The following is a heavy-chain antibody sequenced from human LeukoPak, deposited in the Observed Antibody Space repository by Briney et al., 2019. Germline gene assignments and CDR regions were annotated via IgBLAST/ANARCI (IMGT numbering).Heavy chain of an antibody. Sequence: PGGSLRLSCAASGFTFSTYSMNWVRQAPGKGLEWVSCISSSSSYIYYADSVKGRFTIPRDNAKNSLYLQMNSLRAEDTAVYYCARQDGYNDFDYWGLGTLVTVSS. CDR3: ARQDGYNDFDY. CDR1: GFTFSTYS. J-gene: IGHJ4*02. V-gene: IGHV3-21*01. CDR2: ISSSSSYI. D-gene: IGHD5-24*01.